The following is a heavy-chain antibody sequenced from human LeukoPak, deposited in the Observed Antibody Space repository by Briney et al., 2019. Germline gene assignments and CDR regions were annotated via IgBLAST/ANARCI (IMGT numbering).Heavy chain of an antibody. CDR1: GFTFSFYS. V-gene: IGHV3-21*01. CDR3: AREDGGGSYYNDY. J-gene: IGHJ4*02. Sequence: GGSLRLFCAASGFTFSFYSLNWVRQAPGKGLEWVSSLSSSSSKVSYADSVKGRFTISRDNAKNSLYLQMDSLRGEDTAVYYCAREDGGGSYYNDYWGQGTLVTVSS. D-gene: IGHD1-26*01. CDR2: LSSSSSKV.